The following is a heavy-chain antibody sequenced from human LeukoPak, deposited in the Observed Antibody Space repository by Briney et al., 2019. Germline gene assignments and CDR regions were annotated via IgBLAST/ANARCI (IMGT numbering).Heavy chain of an antibody. CDR3: ATVPLTTVTTPFDP. CDR2: FDPEDGET. D-gene: IGHD4-17*01. CDR1: GYTLTELS. V-gene: IGHV1-24*01. Sequence: ASVKVSCKVSGYTLTELSMHWVRQAPGKGLEWMGGFDPEDGETIYAQKFRGRVTMTEDTSTDTAYMELSSLRSEDTAVYYCATVPLTTVTTPFDPWGQGTLVTVSS. J-gene: IGHJ5*02.